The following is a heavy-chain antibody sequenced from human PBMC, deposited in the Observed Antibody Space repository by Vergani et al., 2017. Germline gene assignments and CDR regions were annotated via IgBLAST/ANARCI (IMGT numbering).Heavy chain of an antibody. CDR2: INHSGST. CDR3: ARGDYYDSSGYYYVARAFDI. V-gene: IGHV4-34*01. J-gene: IGHJ3*02. D-gene: IGHD3-22*01. Sequence: QVQLQQWGAGLLKPSETLSLTCAVYGGSFSGYYWSWIRQPPGKGLERIGEINHSGSTNYNPSLKSRVTISVDTSKNQFSLKLSSVTAADTAVYYCARGDYYDSSGYYYVARAFDIWGQGTMVTVSS. CDR1: GGSFSGYY.